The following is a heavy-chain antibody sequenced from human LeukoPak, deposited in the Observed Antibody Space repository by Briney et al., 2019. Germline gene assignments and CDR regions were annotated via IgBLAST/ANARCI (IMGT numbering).Heavy chain of an antibody. V-gene: IGHV3-11*04. CDR2: ISSSGSTI. D-gene: IGHD5-24*01. J-gene: IGHJ4*02. CDR3: ARDGYNTRYYFDY. CDR1: GFTFSDYY. Sequence: GGSLRLSCAASGFTFSDYYMSWLRQAPGKGLEGVSYISSSGSTIYYADSVKGRFTISRDNAKNSLYLQMNSLRAQDTAVYYCARDGYNTRYYFDYWGQGTLVTVSS.